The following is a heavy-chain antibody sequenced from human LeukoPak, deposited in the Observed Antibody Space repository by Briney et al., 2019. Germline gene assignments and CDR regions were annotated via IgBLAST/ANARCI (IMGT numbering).Heavy chain of an antibody. D-gene: IGHD5-18*01. CDR1: GFTFSSYG. CDR2: IWYDGSNK. V-gene: IGHV3-33*01. CDR3: ARAHSYGYFSWFDP. J-gene: IGHJ5*02. Sequence: GGSLRLSRAASGFTFSSYGMHWVRQAPGKGLEWVAVIWYDGSNKYYADSVKGRFTISRDNSKNTLYLQMNSLRAEDTAVYYCARAHSYGYFSWFDPWGQGTLVTVSS.